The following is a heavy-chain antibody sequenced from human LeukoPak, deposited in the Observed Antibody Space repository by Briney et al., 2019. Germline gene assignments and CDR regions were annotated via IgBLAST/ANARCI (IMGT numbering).Heavy chain of an antibody. V-gene: IGHV1-18*04. D-gene: IGHD6-19*01. J-gene: IGHJ4*02. CDR2: ISAYNGNT. CDR3: ARYFIAVAAVDY. Sequence: ASVKVSCKASGYTFTSYGISWVRQAPGQGLEWMGWISAYNGNTNYAQKLQGRVTMTTDTSTSTAYMELGSLRSDNTAVYYCARYFIAVAAVDYWGQGTLVTVSS. CDR1: GYTFTSYG.